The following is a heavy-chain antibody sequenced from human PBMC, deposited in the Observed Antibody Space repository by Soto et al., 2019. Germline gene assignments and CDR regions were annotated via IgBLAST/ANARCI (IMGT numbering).Heavy chain of an antibody. V-gene: IGHV5-51*01. CDR3: ASLSESRYSSSSPFDY. CDR2: IYPGDSDT. Sequence: GESLKISCKGSGYSFTSYWIGWVRQMPGKGLEWMGIIYPGDSDTRYSPSFQGQVTISADKSISTAYLQWSSLKAADTAMSYCASLSESRYSSSSPFDYWGQGTLVTVSS. J-gene: IGHJ4*02. D-gene: IGHD6-6*01. CDR1: GYSFTSYW.